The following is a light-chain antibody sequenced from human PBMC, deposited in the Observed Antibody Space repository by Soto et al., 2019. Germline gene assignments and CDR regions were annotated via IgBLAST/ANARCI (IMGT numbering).Light chain of an antibody. V-gene: IGKV3-11*01. Sequence: EIVLTQSPATLSLYPGERATLSCRASQSVASYLAWYQQNPGQAPRLLIYDASNRSTGIPARFSGSGSGTDFTLGISSLEPEDFAVYYCQERSNWSWTFGQGTKVEI. CDR1: QSVASY. CDR3: QERSNWSWT. CDR2: DAS. J-gene: IGKJ1*01.